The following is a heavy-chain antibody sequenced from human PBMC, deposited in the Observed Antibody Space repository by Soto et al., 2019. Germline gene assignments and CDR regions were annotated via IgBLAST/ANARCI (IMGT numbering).Heavy chain of an antibody. J-gene: IGHJ4*02. D-gene: IGHD4-17*01. CDR3: ARGRDGGAAI. V-gene: IGHV4-34*01. CDR2: INPSGTT. CDR1: GGSFSGYY. Sequence: QVQLQQWGAGLLKPSETLSLTCAVYGGSFSGYYWSWIRQPPGKGLEWIGEINPSGTTNYTPSLKRRVTMSGDTPKNQFSLKMTSVTAAAAAVYYCARGRDGGAAIWGQGTLVTVSS.